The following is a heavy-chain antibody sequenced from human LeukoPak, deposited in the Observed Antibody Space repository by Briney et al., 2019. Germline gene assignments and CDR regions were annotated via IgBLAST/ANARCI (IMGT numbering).Heavy chain of an antibody. V-gene: IGHV3-43*01. CDR3: AKDQRSYYYDSSGYTWDY. Sequence: GSLRLSCAASGFTFDDYTMRWVRHAAGKGLEWVSLISWDGGSTYYADSVKGRFTISRDNSKTSLYLQMNSLRTEDTALYYCAKDQRSYYYDSSGYTWDYWGQGTLVTVSS. CDR1: GFTFDDYT. CDR2: ISWDGGST. J-gene: IGHJ4*02. D-gene: IGHD3-22*01.